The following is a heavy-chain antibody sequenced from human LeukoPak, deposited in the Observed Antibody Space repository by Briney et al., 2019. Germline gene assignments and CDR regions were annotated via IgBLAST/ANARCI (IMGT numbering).Heavy chain of an antibody. V-gene: IGHV3-66*01. J-gene: IGHJ4*02. CDR2: IYSGGST. D-gene: IGHD3-22*01. CDR1: GFTVGSNT. CDR3: ARGGSYFDISGYYFY. Sequence: GGSLRLSCAASGFTVGSNTMSWVRQAPGKGLEWVSIIYSGGSTSYADSVKGRFTISRDNSKNTLYLQMNSLRTEDTAVYYCARGGSYFDISGYYFYWGQGTLVTVSS.